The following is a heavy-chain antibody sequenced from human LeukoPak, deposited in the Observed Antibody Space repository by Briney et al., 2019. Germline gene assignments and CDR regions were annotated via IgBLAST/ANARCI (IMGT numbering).Heavy chain of an antibody. CDR3: ARGRTQLLFAWVI. Sequence: SVKVSCKASGYTLTELSMHWVRQAPGQGLEWMGGIIPIFGTANYAQKFQGRVTITADESTSTAYMELSSLRSEDTAVYYCARGRTQLLFAWVIWGQGTLVTVSS. CDR2: IIPIFGTA. D-gene: IGHD2-2*01. CDR1: GYTLTELS. J-gene: IGHJ4*02. V-gene: IGHV1-69*13.